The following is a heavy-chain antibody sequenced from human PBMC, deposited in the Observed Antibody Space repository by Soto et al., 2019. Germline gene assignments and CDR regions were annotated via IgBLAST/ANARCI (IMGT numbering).Heavy chain of an antibody. CDR2: IYHSGST. V-gene: IGHV4-4*02. CDR1: GDSISSGSW. Sequence: QGQRQESGPGLVKPSETLSLTCAVSGDSISSGSWWSWVRQYPGKGLEWIGEIYHSGSTNYHQSLKSRVTTSFDMSKNQYSLRLNSETAADTAVYYCARDPNDDTWIHVDYWGLGTVVIVSS. CDR3: ARDPNDDTWIHVDY. D-gene: IGHD3-3*01. J-gene: IGHJ4*02.